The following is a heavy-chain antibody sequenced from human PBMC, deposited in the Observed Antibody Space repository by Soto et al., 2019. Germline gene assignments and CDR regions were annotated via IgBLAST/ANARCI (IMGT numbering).Heavy chain of an antibody. CDR3: ARHQIRKSTLCRFRYFDCPPAYYYYGMDV. D-gene: IGHD3-9*01. CDR2: ISSSGSTI. V-gene: IGHV3-48*03. J-gene: IGHJ6*02. CDR1: GFTFSSYE. Sequence: PGGSLRLSCAASGFTFSSYEMNWVRQAPGKGLEWVSYISSSGSTIYYADSVKGRFTISRDNAKNSLYLQMNSLRAEDTAVYYCARHQIRKSTLCRFRYFDCPPAYYYYGMDVWGQGTTVTVSS.